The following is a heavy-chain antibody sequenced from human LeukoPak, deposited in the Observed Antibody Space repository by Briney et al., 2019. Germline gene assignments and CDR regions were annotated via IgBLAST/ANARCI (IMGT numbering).Heavy chain of an antibody. CDR1: GGSISPYY. Sequence: SETLSLTCIVSGGSISPYYWSWIRQPPGSGLEWIAYIYYSGSTSYNPSLKSRVAISVDTSNNEVSLKLSSVTAADTAVYYCAKNDYCRGGSCYGDYGGKEPLVTLSS. D-gene: IGHD2-15*01. J-gene: IGHJ4*02. V-gene: IGHV4-59*08. CDR2: IYYSGST. CDR3: AKNDYCRGGSCYGDY.